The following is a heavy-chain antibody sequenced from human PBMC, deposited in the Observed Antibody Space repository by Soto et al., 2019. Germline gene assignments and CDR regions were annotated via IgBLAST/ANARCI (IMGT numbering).Heavy chain of an antibody. J-gene: IGHJ4*02. CDR1: GFTLSGRS. D-gene: IGHD1-26*01. CDR3: AKGPTWGY. Sequence: EVQLVESGGGLVQPGGSLRLSCAASGFTLSGRSMHWVRQAPGKGLVWVSGIDNAGTDSTYADSVKGRFTSSRDNAKSTLYLQMNSLRVEDTAVYYCAKGPTWGYWGQGTLVTVSS. CDR2: IDNAGTDS. V-gene: IGHV3-74*01.